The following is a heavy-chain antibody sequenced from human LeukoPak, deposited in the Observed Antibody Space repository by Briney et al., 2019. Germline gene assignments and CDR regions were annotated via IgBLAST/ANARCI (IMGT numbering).Heavy chain of an antibody. Sequence: ASVKVSCKVSGYTLTELSMHWVRQAPGKGLEWMGGFDPEDGETIYAQKFQGRVTMTEDTSTDTAYMELSNLRSEDAAVYYCARGIVVQPSANWFDPWGQGTPVTVSS. J-gene: IGHJ5*02. CDR3: ARGIVVQPSANWFDP. V-gene: IGHV1-24*01. CDR1: GYTLTELS. CDR2: FDPEDGET. D-gene: IGHD2-2*01.